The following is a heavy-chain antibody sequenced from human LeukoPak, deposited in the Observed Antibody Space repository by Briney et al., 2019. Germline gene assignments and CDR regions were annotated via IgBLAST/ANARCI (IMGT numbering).Heavy chain of an antibody. CDR2: IYYSGST. CDR3: ARARSSWYPYFDY. V-gene: IGHV4-31*03. D-gene: IGHD6-13*01. J-gene: IGHJ4*02. Sequence: PSETLSLTCTVSGGSISSGGYHWSWIRQHPGKGLEWIGHIYYSGSTYYNPSLKSRVTISVDTSKNQFSLKLSSVTAADTAVYYCARARSSWYPYFDYWGQGTLVTVSS. CDR1: GGSISSGGYH.